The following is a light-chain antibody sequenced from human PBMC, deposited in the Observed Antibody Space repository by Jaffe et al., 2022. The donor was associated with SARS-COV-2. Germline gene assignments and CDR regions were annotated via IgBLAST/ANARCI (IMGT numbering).Light chain of an antibody. CDR2: GAS. J-gene: IGKJ2*01. CDR1: QSINRN. V-gene: IGKV3-15*01. CDR3: QQYNNWPPAYT. Sequence: IVMTQSPAFLSVSPGRSATLSCRASQSINRNLAWYQQKPGQAPRLLIYGASTRATGIPARISGSGSGTEFTLTISSLQSEDFAVYYCQQYNNWPPAYTFGQGTKLEIK.